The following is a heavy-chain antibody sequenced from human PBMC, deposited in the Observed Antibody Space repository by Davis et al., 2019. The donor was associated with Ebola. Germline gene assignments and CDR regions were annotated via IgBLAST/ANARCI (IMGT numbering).Heavy chain of an antibody. CDR1: GGSISSYY. CDR2: IYYSGST. CDR3: ARVVRGDYVWGRYYGMDV. J-gene: IGHJ6*02. D-gene: IGHD3-16*01. Sequence: SETLSLTCTVSGGSISSYYWSWIRQPPGKGLEWIGYIYYSGSTYYNPSLKSRVTISVDTSKNQFSLKLSSVTAADTAVYYCARVVRGDYVWGRYYGMDVWGQGTTVTVSS. V-gene: IGHV4-59*12.